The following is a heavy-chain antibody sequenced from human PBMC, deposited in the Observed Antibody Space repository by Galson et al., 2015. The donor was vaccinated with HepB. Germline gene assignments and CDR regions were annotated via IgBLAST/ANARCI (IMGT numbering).Heavy chain of an antibody. J-gene: IGHJ4*02. CDR1: GFTFTNFA. CDR2: ISYDGSNK. V-gene: IGHV3-30*18. Sequence: LRLSCAASGFTFTNFAMHWVRQAPGKGLEWVAVISYDGSNKYYADSVKGRFTISRDNSKNTLYLQMNSLRAEDTALYYCAKDPYLYSALAGTMAGFDYWGQGTLVTVSS. CDR3: AKDPYLYSALAGTMAGFDY. D-gene: IGHD6-19*01.